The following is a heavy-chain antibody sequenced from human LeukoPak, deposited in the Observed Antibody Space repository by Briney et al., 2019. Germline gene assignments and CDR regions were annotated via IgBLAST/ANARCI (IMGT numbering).Heavy chain of an antibody. D-gene: IGHD2-2*02. J-gene: IGHJ5*02. Sequence: SVKVSCKASGGTFSSYAISWVRQAPGQGLEWMGRIIPILGIANYAQKFQGRVTITADKSTSTAYMELSSLRSEDTAVYYCARDHVVVPAAIAGDWFDPWGQGTLVTVSS. CDR1: GGTFSSYA. V-gene: IGHV1-69*04. CDR3: ARDHVVVPAAIAGDWFDP. CDR2: IIPILGIA.